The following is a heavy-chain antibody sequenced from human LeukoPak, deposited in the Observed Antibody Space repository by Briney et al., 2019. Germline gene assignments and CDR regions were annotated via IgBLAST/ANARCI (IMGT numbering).Heavy chain of an antibody. CDR2: IYHTGHT. V-gene: IGHV4-38-2*02. Sequence: SETLSLTCSVSGYSISSGYYWTFIRQPPGKGLEWIGGIYHTGHTFYNPSLKSRVTISVETSKNQFSLKLNSVTAADTAVYYCAKEGTVRWFDPWGQGTLVTVSS. CDR1: GYSISSGYY. J-gene: IGHJ5*02. CDR3: AKEGTVRWFDP. D-gene: IGHD1-14*01.